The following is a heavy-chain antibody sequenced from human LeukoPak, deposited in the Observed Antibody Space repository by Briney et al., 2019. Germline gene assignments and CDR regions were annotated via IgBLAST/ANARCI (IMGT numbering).Heavy chain of an antibody. CDR1: GGSISSHY. Sequence: SETLSLTCTVSGGSISSHYWSWIRQPPGKGLEWIGYIYYSGSTNYNPSLKSRVTISVDTSKNQFSLKLSSVTAADTAVYYCARVLWLFRRVNPSSPLFDPWGQGTLVTVSS. V-gene: IGHV4-59*11. J-gene: IGHJ5*02. CDR2: IYYSGST. D-gene: IGHD2-21*01. CDR3: ARVLWLFRRVNPSSPLFDP.